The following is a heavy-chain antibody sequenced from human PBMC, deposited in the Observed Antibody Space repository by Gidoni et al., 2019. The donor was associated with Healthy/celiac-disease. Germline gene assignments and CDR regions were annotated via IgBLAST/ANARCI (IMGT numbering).Heavy chain of an antibody. CDR3: TTDIQPRGYCSSTSYYNYYGMDV. CDR1: SFPCITAW. Sequence: EVQLVESGGCLLKPGVSLTLSSAAFSFPCITAWMSWVREARGKGLEWVGRIKSKTDGGTTDYAATVKGRFTISRDDSTNTLYMQMNSLKTEDTAVYYCTTDIQPRGYCSSTSYYNYYGMDVWGQGTTVTVSS. D-gene: IGHD2-2*01. V-gene: IGHV3-15*01. J-gene: IGHJ6*02. CDR2: IKSKTDGGTT.